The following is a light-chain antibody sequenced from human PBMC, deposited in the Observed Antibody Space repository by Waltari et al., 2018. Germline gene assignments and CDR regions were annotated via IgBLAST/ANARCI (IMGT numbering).Light chain of an antibody. V-gene: IGLV3-25*03. Sequence: SFELTQSPSVSVSPGQTARITCSADALAKQYAYWYQQKAGQAPLVVIYKDSERPSGIPERFSGSSSGTTVTLTISGVQAEDEADYYCQAADNSGTLNWVFGGGTKLTVL. CDR1: ALAKQY. J-gene: IGLJ3*02. CDR3: QAADNSGTLNWV. CDR2: KDS.